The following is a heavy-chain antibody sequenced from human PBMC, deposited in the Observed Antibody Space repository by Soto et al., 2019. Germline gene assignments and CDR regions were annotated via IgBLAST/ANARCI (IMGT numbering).Heavy chain of an antibody. D-gene: IGHD2-21*02. CDR1: GFTFSNYW. Sequence: EVQLVESGGGLVQPGGSLRLSCAASGFTFSNYWMHWVRQVPGKGLLWVSRSNGDGTITDYADSVKGRFTISRYNGENTLYLQMSSLSAEDTAVYYCTRAADGGRDCHYYLDYWGQGTVVTVSS. CDR2: SNGDGTIT. CDR3: TRAADGGRDCHYYLDY. V-gene: IGHV3-74*01. J-gene: IGHJ4*02.